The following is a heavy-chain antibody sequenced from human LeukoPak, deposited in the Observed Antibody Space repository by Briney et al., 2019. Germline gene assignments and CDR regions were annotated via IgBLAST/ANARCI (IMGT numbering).Heavy chain of an antibody. CDR3: ARGNVEIATIGHPSFEYYFDY. D-gene: IGHD5-24*01. CDR1: GFTVSSNY. Sequence: IPGGSLRLSCAASGFTVSSNYMSWIRQPPGKGLEWIGEINHSGSTNYNPSLKSRVTISVDTSKNQFSLKLSSVTAADTAVYYCARGNVEIATIGHPSFEYYFDYWGQGTLVTVSS. CDR2: INHSGST. V-gene: IGHV4-34*01. J-gene: IGHJ4*02.